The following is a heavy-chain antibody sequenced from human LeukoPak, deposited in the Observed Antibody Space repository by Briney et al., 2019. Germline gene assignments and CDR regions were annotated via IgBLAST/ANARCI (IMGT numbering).Heavy chain of an antibody. V-gene: IGHV4-59*12. D-gene: IGHD4-17*01. J-gene: IGHJ4*02. Sequence: SETLSLTCTVSGGSISSYSWSWIRQPPGKGLEWIGSIYYSGSTYYNPSLKSRVTISVDTSKNQFSLKLSSVTAADTAVYYCASSTVRPKGGYYFDYWGQGTLVTVSS. CDR3: ASSTVRPKGGYYFDY. CDR2: IYYSGST. CDR1: GGSISSYS.